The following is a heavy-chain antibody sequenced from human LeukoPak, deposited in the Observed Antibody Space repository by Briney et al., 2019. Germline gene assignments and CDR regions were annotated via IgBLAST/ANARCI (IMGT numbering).Heavy chain of an antibody. V-gene: IGHV3-66*01. CDR2: IYSGGST. CDR1: GFTVSSNY. J-gene: IGHJ5*02. CDR3: ARDLEVDP. Sequence: GGSLRLSCAASGFTVSSNYMSWVRQAPGKGLEWASVIYSGGSTYYADSVKGRFTISRDNSRNTLYLQMNSLRAEDTAVYYCARDLEVDPWGQGTLVTVSS.